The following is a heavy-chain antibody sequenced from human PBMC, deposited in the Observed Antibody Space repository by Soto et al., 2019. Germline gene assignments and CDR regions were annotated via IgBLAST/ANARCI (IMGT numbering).Heavy chain of an antibody. J-gene: IGHJ5*02. CDR3: ARAKAALLERWFDP. D-gene: IGHD3-3*01. V-gene: IGHV1-69*06. CDR1: GYTFTSYD. CDR2: IIPIFGTA. Sequence: QVQLVQSGAEVKKPGASVKVSCKASGYTFTSYDINWVRQATGQGLEWMGGIIPIFGTANYAQKFQGRVTITADKSTSTAYMELSSLRSEDTAVYYCARAKAALLERWFDPWGQGTLVTVSS.